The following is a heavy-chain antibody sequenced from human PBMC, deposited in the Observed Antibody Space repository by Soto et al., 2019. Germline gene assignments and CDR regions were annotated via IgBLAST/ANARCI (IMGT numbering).Heavy chain of an antibody. CDR1: GGTFSSYA. J-gene: IGHJ6*02. Sequence: QVQLVQSGAEVKKPGSSVKVSCKASGGTFSSYAISWVRQAPGQGLEWMGGIIPIFGTANYAQKFQGRVTITADESTSTAYMELSSLRSEDTAVYYCARASPGGYYTLLYYYYGMDVWGQGTTVTVSS. D-gene: IGHD3-3*01. CDR3: ARASPGGYYTLLYYYYGMDV. V-gene: IGHV1-69*01. CDR2: IIPIFGTA.